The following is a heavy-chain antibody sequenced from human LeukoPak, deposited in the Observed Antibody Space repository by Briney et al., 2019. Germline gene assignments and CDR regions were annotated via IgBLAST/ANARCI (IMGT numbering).Heavy chain of an antibody. CDR2: ISSSSSYI. Sequence: GGSLRLSRAASGFTFSSYSMNWVRQAPGKGLEWVSSISSSSSYIYYADSVKGRFTISRDNAKNSLYLQMNSLRAEDTAVYYCARKTLTTVTTGGYDYWGQGTLVTVSS. CDR3: ARKTLTTVTTGGYDY. D-gene: IGHD4-17*01. V-gene: IGHV3-21*01. J-gene: IGHJ4*02. CDR1: GFTFSSYS.